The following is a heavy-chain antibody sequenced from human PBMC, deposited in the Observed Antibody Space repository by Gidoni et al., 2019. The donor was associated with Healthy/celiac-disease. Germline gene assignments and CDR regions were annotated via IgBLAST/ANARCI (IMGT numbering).Heavy chain of an antibody. CDR3: ARGAFEMATIEGPYYYGMDV. CDR2: ISSSGSTI. CDR1: GFTFSSYE. J-gene: IGHJ6*02. V-gene: IGHV3-48*03. D-gene: IGHD5-12*01. Sequence: EVQLVESGGGLVQPGGSLRPSCAASGFTFSSYEMNWVRQAPGKGLEWVSYISSSGSTIYYADSVKGRFTISRDNAKNSLYLQMNSLRAEDTAVYYCARGAFEMATIEGPYYYGMDVWGQGTTVTVSS.